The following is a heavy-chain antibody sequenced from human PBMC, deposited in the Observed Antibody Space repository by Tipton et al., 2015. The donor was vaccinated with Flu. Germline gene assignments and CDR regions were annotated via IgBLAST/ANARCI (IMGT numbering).Heavy chain of an antibody. Sequence: QLVQSGAEVKKPGESLKISCKGSGYSFPNYWIAWVRQMPGKGLEWMGIIYPGDSDTRYSPSFQGQVTISADKSISTAYVQWSSLKASDTAMYYCARHWGDGYNPLDYWGQGTLVTVSS. V-gene: IGHV5-51*01. J-gene: IGHJ4*02. CDR2: IYPGDSDT. D-gene: IGHD5-24*01. CDR3: ARHWGDGYNPLDY. CDR1: GYSFPNYW.